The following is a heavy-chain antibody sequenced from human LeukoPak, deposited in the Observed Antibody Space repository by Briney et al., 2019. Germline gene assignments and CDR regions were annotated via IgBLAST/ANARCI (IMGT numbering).Heavy chain of an antibody. D-gene: IGHD6-13*01. CDR1: GFTVSSNY. J-gene: IGHJ6*02. Sequence: GGSLRLSCAASGFTVSSNYMSWVRQAPGKRLEWVSVIYSGGSTYYADSVKGRFTISRDNSKNTLYLQMNSLRAEDTAVYYCAREWDSSGMDVWGQGTTVTVSS. CDR2: IYSGGST. CDR3: AREWDSSGMDV. V-gene: IGHV3-66*01.